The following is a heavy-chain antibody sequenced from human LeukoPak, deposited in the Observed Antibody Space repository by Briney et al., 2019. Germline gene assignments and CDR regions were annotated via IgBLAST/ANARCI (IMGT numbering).Heavy chain of an antibody. CDR3: ARLPTITFFDY. J-gene: IGHJ4*02. Sequence: SETLSLTCTVSGGSISSSSYYWGWIRQPPGKGLEWIGSIYYSGSTYYNPSLKSRVTISVDTSKNQFSLKLSSVTAADTAVYYCARLPTITFFDYWGQGTLVTVSS. CDR2: IYYSGST. D-gene: IGHD5-12*01. CDR1: GGSISSSSYY. V-gene: IGHV4-39*01.